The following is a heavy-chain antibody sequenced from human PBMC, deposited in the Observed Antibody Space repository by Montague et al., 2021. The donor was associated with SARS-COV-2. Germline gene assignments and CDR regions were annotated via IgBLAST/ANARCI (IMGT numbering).Heavy chain of an antibody. CDR2: TYYRSKWYN. CDR1: GDSVCINSAA. Sequence: CAISGDSVCINSAAWNWERQTPSRRLERQGRTYYRSKWYNDYAVAVKSRITINPDTSKNQFSLQLNSVTPEDTAVYYCARDDPYCTNGVCYTGNWFDPWGQGNLVTVSS. D-gene: IGHD2-8*01. V-gene: IGHV6-1*01. J-gene: IGHJ5*02. CDR3: ARDDPYCTNGVCYTGNWFDP.